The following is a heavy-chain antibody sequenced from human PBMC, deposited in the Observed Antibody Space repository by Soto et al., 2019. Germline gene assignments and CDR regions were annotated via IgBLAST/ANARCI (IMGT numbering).Heavy chain of an antibody. D-gene: IGHD3-10*01. CDR1: GFIFNTYT. Sequence: PEGSLRLSCAASGFIFNTYTMNWVRQAPGKGLEWVSSISGRSSNIYYADSVKGRFTISRDNAENSLYLQMNSLRPEDTAVYYCARIRNYSWFDPWGQGTLVTVSS. V-gene: IGHV3-21*06. J-gene: IGHJ5*02. CDR2: ISGRSSNI. CDR3: ARIRNYSWFDP.